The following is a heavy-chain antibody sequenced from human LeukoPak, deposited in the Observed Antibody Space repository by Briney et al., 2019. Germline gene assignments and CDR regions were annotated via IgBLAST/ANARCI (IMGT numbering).Heavy chain of an antibody. V-gene: IGHV4-59*12. J-gene: IGHJ4*02. CDR3: ARDRSYGDYDY. Sequence: PSETLSLTCTVSGGSISSYYWSWIRQPPGKGLEWIGYIYYSGSTNYNPSLKSQVTISVDTSKNQFSLKLSSVTAADTAVYYCARDRSYGDYDYWGQGTLVTVSS. CDR1: GGSISSYY. CDR2: IYYSGST. D-gene: IGHD4-17*01.